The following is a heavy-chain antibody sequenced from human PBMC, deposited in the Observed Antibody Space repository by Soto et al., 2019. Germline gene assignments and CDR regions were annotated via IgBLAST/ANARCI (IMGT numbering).Heavy chain of an antibody. V-gene: IGHV1-18*01. Sequence: ASVKVSCKASGYTFTSYGISWVRQAPGQVLEWMGWISAYNGNTNYAQKLQGIVTITTDTSTSTSYMELRSLISDDTAVYYCAREPRMAYYDSSGYYHFDYWCQGTLVTVSS. CDR3: AREPRMAYYDSSGYYHFDY. D-gene: IGHD3-22*01. J-gene: IGHJ4*02. CDR2: ISAYNGNT. CDR1: GYTFTSYG.